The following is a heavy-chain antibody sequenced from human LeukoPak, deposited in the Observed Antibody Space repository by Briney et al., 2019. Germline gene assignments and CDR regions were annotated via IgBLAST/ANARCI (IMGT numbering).Heavy chain of an antibody. CDR2: INHSGST. CDR1: GGSFSGYY. D-gene: IGHD5-18*01. J-gene: IGHJ4*02. V-gene: IGHV4-34*01. Sequence: SETLSLTCAVYGGSFSGYYWSWIRQPPGKGLEWIGEINHSGSTYYNPSLKGRVTISVDTSKNQFSLKLSSVTAADTAVYYCARVGGGYSYGYFGYWGQGTLVTVSS. CDR3: ARVGGGYSYGYFGY.